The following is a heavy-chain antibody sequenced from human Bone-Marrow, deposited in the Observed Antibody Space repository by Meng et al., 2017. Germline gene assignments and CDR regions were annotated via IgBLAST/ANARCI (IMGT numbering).Heavy chain of an antibody. D-gene: IGHD3-22*01. Sequence: QVQLQESGPGLVKPSGTLSLTCAVSGGSISSSNWWSWVRQPPGKGLEWIGEIYHSGSTNYNPSLKSRVTISVDKSKNQFSLKLSPVTAADTAVYYCARYVFDSSSLYSNWFDPWGQGTLVTVSS. J-gene: IGHJ5*02. V-gene: IGHV4-4*02. CDR1: GGSISSSNW. CDR2: IYHSGST. CDR3: ARYVFDSSSLYSNWFDP.